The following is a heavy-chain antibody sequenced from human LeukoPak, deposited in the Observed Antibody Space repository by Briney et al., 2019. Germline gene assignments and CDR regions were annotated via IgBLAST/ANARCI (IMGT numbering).Heavy chain of an antibody. Sequence: SEALSLTCDVSGVSFSTYYWSWIRQSPEKGLEWIGEVNHSGYTNYNPSLKGRVTISVDTSKNQFSLKLSSVTAADTAVYYCARQLYGSDYWGQGTLVTVSS. CDR1: GVSFSTYY. V-gene: IGHV4-34*01. D-gene: IGHD4-17*01. CDR2: VNHSGYT. J-gene: IGHJ4*02. CDR3: ARQLYGSDY.